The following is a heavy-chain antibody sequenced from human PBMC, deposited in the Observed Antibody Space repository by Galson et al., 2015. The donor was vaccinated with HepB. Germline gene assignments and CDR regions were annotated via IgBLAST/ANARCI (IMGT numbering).Heavy chain of an antibody. CDR2: ISSDGSNE. CDR3: SREPYYYTSGHYDS. V-gene: IGHV3-30-3*01. CDR1: GFAFSSFS. D-gene: IGHD3-10*01. Sequence: SLRLSCAASGFAFSSFSMHWVRQAPGKGLEWVALISSDGSNEYYADSVKGRFTISRDNSKSTLYLQMDSLRAEDAAVYYCSREPYYYTSGHYDSWGLGTLVTVSS. J-gene: IGHJ4*02.